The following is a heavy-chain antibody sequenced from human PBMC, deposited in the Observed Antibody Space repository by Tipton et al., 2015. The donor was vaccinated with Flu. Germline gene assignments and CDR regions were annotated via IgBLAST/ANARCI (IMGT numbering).Heavy chain of an antibody. V-gene: IGHV4-61*09. CDR3: ARRDYSNYVSDPKSWFDP. CDR1: GGSISSGVYY. J-gene: IGHJ5*02. Sequence: TLSLTCTVSGGSISSGVYYWSWIRQPAGKGLEWIGHIYTSGSPNYNPSLKSRVTISVDTSKNQFSLKLSSVTAADTAVYYCARRDYSNYVSDPKSWFDPWGQGTLVAVSS. D-gene: IGHD4-11*01. CDR2: IYTSGSP.